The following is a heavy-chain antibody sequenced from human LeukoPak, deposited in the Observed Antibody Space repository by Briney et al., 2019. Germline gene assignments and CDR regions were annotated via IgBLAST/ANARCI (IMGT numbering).Heavy chain of an antibody. D-gene: IGHD3-22*01. Sequence: SETLSLTCTVSGGSISSGPYYWGWIRQPPGKVLGWLGSIYDSWSTYYYNPSLKSRVTISVDTSKNQFSLKLSSVTAADTAVYYCASSYYDSSGYYRSGAFDIWGQGTMVTVSS. CDR2: IYDSWSTY. CDR3: ASSYYDSSGYYRSGAFDI. CDR1: GGSISSGPYY. J-gene: IGHJ3*02. V-gene: IGHV4-39*07.